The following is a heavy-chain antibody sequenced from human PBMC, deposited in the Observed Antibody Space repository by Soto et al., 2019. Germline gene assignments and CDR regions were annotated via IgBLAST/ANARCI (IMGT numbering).Heavy chain of an antibody. J-gene: IGHJ4*02. Sequence: QIQLVQSGAEVKKPGASVKVSCKASGYSFTSYGITWVRQAPGQGPEWLGWITAENGNTNYAQKFQGRSTMTTDTSTNTAFMELRGLRSDDTAVSYCARVVLEWLPTSGFDYWGQGTLVTVSS. CDR3: ARVVLEWLPTSGFDY. CDR2: ITAENGNT. D-gene: IGHD5-12*01. V-gene: IGHV1-18*04. CDR1: GYSFTSYG.